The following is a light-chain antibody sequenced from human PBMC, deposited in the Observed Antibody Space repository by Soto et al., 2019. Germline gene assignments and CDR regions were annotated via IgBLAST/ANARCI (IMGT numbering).Light chain of an antibody. CDR1: QSISNW. Sequence: DIKMTQSPSTLSASVGDRVTITCRASQSISNWLAWYQQKPGSLPRLLIYRASTLESGVPSRFSGSGSGTEFTLTISSLQPDDFATYYCHQYDTYLWTFGQGTKVEIK. CDR2: RAS. CDR3: HQYDTYLWT. J-gene: IGKJ1*01. V-gene: IGKV1-5*03.